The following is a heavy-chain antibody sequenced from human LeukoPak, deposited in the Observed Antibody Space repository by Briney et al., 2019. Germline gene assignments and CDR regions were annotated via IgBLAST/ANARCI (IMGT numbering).Heavy chain of an antibody. J-gene: IGHJ4*02. CDR3: ARHETALFHY. V-gene: IGHV4-59*08. Sequence: SETLSLTCTVSGGSISSYYWSWIRQPPGKGLEWIGYIYYSGSTNYNPSLKSRVTISVDTSKNQFSLKLSSVTAADTALYYCARHETALFHYCGQATLVTVSS. CDR1: GGSISSYY. D-gene: IGHD5-18*01. CDR2: IYYSGST.